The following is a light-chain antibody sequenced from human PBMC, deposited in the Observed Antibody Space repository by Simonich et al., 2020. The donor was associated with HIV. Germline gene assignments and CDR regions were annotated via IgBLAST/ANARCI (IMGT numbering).Light chain of an antibody. J-gene: IGLJ3*02. Sequence: QAVVTQPASLSASPGASARLTCTLRSGINVGTYRIYWYQQKPGSRPQYLLRYKSDSDKQQGSGVPSRFSGSKDASANTGILLISGLQSEDEADYYCSSYISIWVFGGGTKLTVL. CDR2: YKSDSDK. V-gene: IGLV5-45*01. CDR1: SGINVGTYR. CDR3: SSYISIWV.